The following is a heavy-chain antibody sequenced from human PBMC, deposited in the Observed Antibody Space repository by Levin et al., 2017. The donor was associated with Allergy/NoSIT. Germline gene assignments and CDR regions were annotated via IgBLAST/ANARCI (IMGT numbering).Heavy chain of an antibody. CDR3: ARHENWGSGALDAFDI. Sequence: GSLRLSCAVSGGSITGLYCSWIRQPPGEGLEWIGYSHSRGSTHYNPSLKSRVTISVDTSKNHFSLKLSSVTAADTAMYYCARHENWGSGALDAFDIWGQGTMVTVS. D-gene: IGHD7-27*01. CDR1: GGSITGLY. V-gene: IGHV4-59*08. J-gene: IGHJ3*02. CDR2: SHSRGST.